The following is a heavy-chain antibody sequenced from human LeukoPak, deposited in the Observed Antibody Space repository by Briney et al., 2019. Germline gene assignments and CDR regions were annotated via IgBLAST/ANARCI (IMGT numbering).Heavy chain of an antibody. D-gene: IGHD4-17*01. CDR2: IYYSGST. Sequence: PSENLSLTSTVSGGSISSYYWSWIRQPPGKGLEWIGNIYYSGSTNYNPSLKSRVTISVDTSKNQFSLKLSSVTAADTAVYYCARTTTLYGDYYFDYCGQRTLVTVSS. J-gene: IGHJ4*02. CDR3: ARTTTLYGDYYFDY. V-gene: IGHV4-59*01. CDR1: GGSISSYY.